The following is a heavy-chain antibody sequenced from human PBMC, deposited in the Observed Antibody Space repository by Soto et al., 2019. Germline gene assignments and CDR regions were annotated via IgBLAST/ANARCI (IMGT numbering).Heavy chain of an antibody. V-gene: IGHV4-61*01. CDR3: ARGTTYYYDSSGYWNY. CDR2: IYYSGST. J-gene: IGHJ4*02. D-gene: IGHD3-22*01. Sequence: PSETLSLTCTVSGGSVSSGSYYWSWIRQPPGKGLEWIGYIYYSGSTNYNPSLKSRVTISVDTSKNQFSLKLSSVTAADTAVYYCARGTTYYYDSSGYWNYWGQGTLVTSPQ. CDR1: GGSVSSGSYY.